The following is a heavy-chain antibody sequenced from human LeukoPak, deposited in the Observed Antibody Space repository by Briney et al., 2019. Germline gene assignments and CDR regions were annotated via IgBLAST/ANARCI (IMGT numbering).Heavy chain of an antibody. Sequence: SETLSLTCTVSGGSISSYYWSWIRQPPGKGLEWIGYIYYSGSTNYNPSLKSRVTISVDTSKNQFSLKLSSVTAADTAVYYCARGRYGEIHWYFDLWGRGTLVTVSS. D-gene: IGHD4-17*01. J-gene: IGHJ2*01. CDR2: IYYSGST. CDR3: ARGRYGEIHWYFDL. V-gene: IGHV4-59*01. CDR1: GGSISSYY.